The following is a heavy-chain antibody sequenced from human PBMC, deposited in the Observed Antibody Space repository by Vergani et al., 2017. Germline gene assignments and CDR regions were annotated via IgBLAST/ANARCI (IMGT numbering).Heavy chain of an antibody. J-gene: IGHJ4*02. CDR3: ARSIHYYDSSGYSERFDY. CDR1: GGSISSYY. D-gene: IGHD3-22*01. Sequence: QVQLQESGPGLVKPSETLSLTCTVSGGSISSYYWSWIRQPPGKGLEWVGYIYYSGSTNSNPSLKSRVTISVDTSKNQFSLKLSSVTAADTAVYYCARSIHYYDSSGYSERFDYWGQGTLVTVSS. CDR2: IYYSGST. V-gene: IGHV4-59*08.